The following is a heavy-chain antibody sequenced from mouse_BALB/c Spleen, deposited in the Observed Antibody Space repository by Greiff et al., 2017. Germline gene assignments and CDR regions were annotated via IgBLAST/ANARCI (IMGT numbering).Heavy chain of an antibody. V-gene: IGHV3-8*02. CDR2: ISYSGST. Sequence: VQLQQSGPSLVKPSQTLSLTCSVTGDSITSGYWNWIRKFPGNKLEYMGYISYSGSTYYNPSLKSRISITRDTSKNQYYLQLNSVTTEDTATYYCARAYGNSHWYAMDYWGQGTSVTVSS. CDR1: GDSITSGY. CDR3: ARAYGNSHWYAMDY. J-gene: IGHJ4*01. D-gene: IGHD2-1*01.